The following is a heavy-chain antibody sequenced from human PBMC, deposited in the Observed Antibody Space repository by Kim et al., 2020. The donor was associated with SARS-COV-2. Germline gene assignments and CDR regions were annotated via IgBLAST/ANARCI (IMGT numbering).Heavy chain of an antibody. J-gene: IGHJ5*02. V-gene: IGHV4-39*07. CDR3: ARDSPPFGELLRNWFYP. CDR1: GVSISSSSYY. Sequence: SETLSLTCTVSGVSISSSSYYWVWIRQPPGKGLEWIGRIYDSGSTYDNPSLKRRDTISVETPKNQFSLKLSSVTAADTAVYYCARDSPPFGELLRNWFYP. D-gene: IGHD3-10*01. CDR2: IYDSGST.